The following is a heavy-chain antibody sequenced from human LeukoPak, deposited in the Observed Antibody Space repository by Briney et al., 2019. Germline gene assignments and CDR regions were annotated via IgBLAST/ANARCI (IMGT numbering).Heavy chain of an antibody. J-gene: IGHJ4*02. CDR3: ARTLTAMVYYFDY. CDR2: IYCSGST. Sequence: SETLSLTCTVSGGSISSGGYYWSWIRQHPGKGLEWIGYIYCSGSTYYNPSLKSRVTISVDTSKNQFSLKLSSVTAADTAVYYCARTLTAMVYYFDYWGQGTLVTVSS. V-gene: IGHV4-31*03. CDR1: GGSISSGGYY. D-gene: IGHD5-18*01.